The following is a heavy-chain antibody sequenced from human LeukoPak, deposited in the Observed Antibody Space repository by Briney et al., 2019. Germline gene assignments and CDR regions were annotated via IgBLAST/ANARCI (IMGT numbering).Heavy chain of an antibody. CDR2: IKQGGSKK. CDR1: GFPFSSYW. D-gene: IGHD5-24*01. V-gene: IGHV3-7*04. Sequence: PGGSLRLSCVASGFPFSSYWMTWVRQAPGKGLEWVANIKQGGSKKSYVDSVKGRFTISRDNAKNSLCLQMNSLRAEDTAIYYCTRVGYIDEGIDYWGQGTLVTVSS. CDR3: TRVGYIDEGIDY. J-gene: IGHJ4*02.